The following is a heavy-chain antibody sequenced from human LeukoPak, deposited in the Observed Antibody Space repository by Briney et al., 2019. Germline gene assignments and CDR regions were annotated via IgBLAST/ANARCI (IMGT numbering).Heavy chain of an antibody. CDR1: GFILSTYW. J-gene: IGHJ4*02. D-gene: IGHD1-26*01. Sequence: GGSLRLSLAASGFILSTYWMSWVRQAPGKGLQWVAHIKQDGSEKYYVDSVKGRFSIFRDNAKNSLYLQMNSLRAEDTAVYYCAKDRGVGAFDYWGQGTLVTVSS. CDR2: IKQDGSEK. V-gene: IGHV3-7*01. CDR3: AKDRGVGAFDY.